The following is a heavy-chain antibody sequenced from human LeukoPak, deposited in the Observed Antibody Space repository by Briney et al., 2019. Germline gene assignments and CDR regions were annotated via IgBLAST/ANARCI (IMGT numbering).Heavy chain of an antibody. CDR1: GGTFSSYA. Sequence: SVKVSCKASGGTFSSYAISWVRQAPAQGLEWMGRIIPILGIANYAQKFQGRVTITADKSTSTAYMELSSLRSEDTAVYYCARGADTAMLDDYYYGMDVWGHGTTVTVSS. CDR3: ARGADTAMLDDYYYGMDV. CDR2: IIPILGIA. J-gene: IGHJ6*02. D-gene: IGHD5-18*01. V-gene: IGHV1-69*04.